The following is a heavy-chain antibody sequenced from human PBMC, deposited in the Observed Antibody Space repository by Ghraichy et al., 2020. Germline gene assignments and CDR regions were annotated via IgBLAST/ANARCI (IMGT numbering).Heavy chain of an antibody. CDR3: ARERYSSSWYRAFDI. D-gene: IGHD6-13*01. CDR2: ISSSGSTI. J-gene: IGHJ3*02. V-gene: IGHV3-48*03. CDR1: GFTFSSYE. Sequence: GGSLRLSCAASGFTFSSYEMNWVRQAPGKGLEWVSYISSSGSTIYYADSVKGRFTISRDNAKNSLYLQMNSLRAEDTAVYYCARERYSSSWYRAFDIWGQGTMVTVSS.